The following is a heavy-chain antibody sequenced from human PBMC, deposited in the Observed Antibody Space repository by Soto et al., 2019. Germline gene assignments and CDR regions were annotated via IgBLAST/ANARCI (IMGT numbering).Heavy chain of an antibody. J-gene: IGHJ1*01. D-gene: IGHD5-18*01. Sequence: EVQLLESGGGLVQPGGSLRLSCAASGFTFSSYAMSWVRQAPGKGLEWVSAISGSGGSTYYADSVKGRFTISRDNSKHTMYLQMNSLRSGDTAVYYCAKDVDTAMVTRSGYFQHWGQGTLVTVSS. CDR3: AKDVDTAMVTRSGYFQH. V-gene: IGHV3-23*01. CDR1: GFTFSSYA. CDR2: ISGSGGST.